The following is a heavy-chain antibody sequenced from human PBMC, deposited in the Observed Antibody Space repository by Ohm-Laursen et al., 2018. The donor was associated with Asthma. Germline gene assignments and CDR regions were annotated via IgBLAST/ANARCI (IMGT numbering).Heavy chain of an antibody. CDR1: GFTFSSYA. Sequence: GSLRLSCAASGFTFSSYAMSWVRQAPGKGLEWVSAISGSGGSTYYADSVKGRFTISRDNSKNTLSLQMNSLRAEDTAVYFCAKDMGSGYYLSVYWGQGTLVTVSS. CDR2: ISGSGGST. CDR3: AKDMGSGYYLSVY. D-gene: IGHD5-12*01. J-gene: IGHJ4*02. V-gene: IGHV3-23*01.